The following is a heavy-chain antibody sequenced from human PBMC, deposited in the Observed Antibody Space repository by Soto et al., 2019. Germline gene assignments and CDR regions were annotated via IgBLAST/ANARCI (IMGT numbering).Heavy chain of an antibody. V-gene: IGHV3-7*03. D-gene: IGHD4-17*01. Sequence: GSLRLSCAGSGLTFRNDWLSWVRQAPGKGLEWVANINQDGSERYYVDSVRGRFTISRDNVENSLYLQLNSLRPEDTAVYYCAVYGYGVSAAAYWGQGTLVTVSS. J-gene: IGHJ4*02. CDR2: INQDGSER. CDR3: AVYGYGVSAAAY. CDR1: GLTFRNDW.